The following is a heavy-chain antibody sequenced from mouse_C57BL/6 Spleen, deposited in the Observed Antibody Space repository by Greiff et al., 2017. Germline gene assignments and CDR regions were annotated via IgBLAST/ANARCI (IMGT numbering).Heavy chain of an antibody. Sequence: EVQLQESGGGLVQPGGSLRLSCAASGFTFTDYYMSWVRQPPGKALEWLGFIRNKANGYPTEYGASVKGRFTISRDNSQSILYLQMNALRAEDSATYYCARVYYSLVRYFDVCGTGTTVTVSS. CDR1: GFTFTDYY. V-gene: IGHV7-3*01. J-gene: IGHJ1*03. D-gene: IGHD1-1*01. CDR3: ARVYYSLVRYFDV. CDR2: IRNKANGYPT.